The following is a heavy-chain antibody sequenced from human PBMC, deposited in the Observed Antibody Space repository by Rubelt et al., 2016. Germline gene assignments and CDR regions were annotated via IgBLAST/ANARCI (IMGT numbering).Heavy chain of an antibody. CDR1: GYTFTSYG. Sequence: EVKRPGASVKVSCKASGYTFTSYGISWVRQAPGQGLEWMGWIRAYNGNTNYAQKLQGRVTMTTDTSTSTAYMELRSLRSDDTAVYYCARDTGYSSSFPYYYGMDVWGQGTTVTVSS. D-gene: IGHD6-13*01. V-gene: IGHV1-18*01. CDR2: IRAYNGNT. CDR3: ARDTGYSSSFPYYYGMDV. J-gene: IGHJ6*02.